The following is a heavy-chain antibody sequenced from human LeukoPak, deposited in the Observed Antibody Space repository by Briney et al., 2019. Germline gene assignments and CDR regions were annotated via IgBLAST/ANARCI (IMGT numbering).Heavy chain of an antibody. CDR1: GGTFSSYA. J-gene: IGHJ5*02. Sequence: SCKASGGTFSSYAMSWVRQAPGKGLEWVSAISGSGGSTYYADSVKGRFTISRDNSKNTLYLQMNSLRAEDTAVYYCAKDSNYGSGSYWSPYNWFDPWGQGTLVTVSS. V-gene: IGHV3-23*01. CDR3: AKDSNYGSGSYWSPYNWFDP. CDR2: ISGSGGST. D-gene: IGHD3-10*01.